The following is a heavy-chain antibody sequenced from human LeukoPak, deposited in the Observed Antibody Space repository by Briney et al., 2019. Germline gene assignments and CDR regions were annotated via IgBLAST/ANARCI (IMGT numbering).Heavy chain of an antibody. CDR2: GHNSGST. Sequence: SETLSLTCTVSGGSISSDYWSWIRQPPGKGLEWIGYGHNSGSTNYNPSLKSRVTVSLDTSKNKFSLKLSSVTAADTALYYCARDGRGSGIDYWGQGTLVTVSS. V-gene: IGHV4-59*01. D-gene: IGHD1-26*01. J-gene: IGHJ4*02. CDR3: ARDGRGSGIDY. CDR1: GGSISSDY.